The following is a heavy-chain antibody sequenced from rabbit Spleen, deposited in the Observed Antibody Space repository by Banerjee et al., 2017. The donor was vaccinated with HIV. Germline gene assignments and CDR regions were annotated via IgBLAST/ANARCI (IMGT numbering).Heavy chain of an antibody. CDR2: IESGSSGNT. D-gene: IGHD8-1*01. CDR3: ARDSGTSFSSYGMDL. V-gene: IGHV1S40*01. Sequence: QSLEESGGDLVKPGASLTLTCTASGVSLSSNYYMCWVRQAPGKGLEWIACIESGSSGNTYYSSWAKGRFTISKTSSTTVTLQVTSLTAADTATYFCARDSGTSFSSYGMDLWGQGTLVTVS. J-gene: IGHJ6*01. CDR1: GVSLSSNYY.